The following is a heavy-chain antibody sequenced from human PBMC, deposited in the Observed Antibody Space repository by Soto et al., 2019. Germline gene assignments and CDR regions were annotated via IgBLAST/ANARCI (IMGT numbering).Heavy chain of an antibody. CDR1: GDSISSSTYY. CDR2: MLYSGNT. V-gene: IGHV4-39*01. D-gene: IGHD3-10*01. J-gene: IGHJ4*02. CDR3: ARHAPYGPIDY. Sequence: SETLSLTCTVSGDSISSSTYYWVWIRQSPGKGPEWIGSMLYSGNTYYNPSLKNRVTRSVDTSKNQFSLKLSSATVADTAVYYCARHAPYGPIDYWGQGTLVTVSS.